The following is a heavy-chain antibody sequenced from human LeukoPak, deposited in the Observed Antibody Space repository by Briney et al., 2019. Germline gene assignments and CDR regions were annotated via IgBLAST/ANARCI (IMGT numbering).Heavy chain of an antibody. J-gene: IGHJ1*01. D-gene: IGHD2-2*01. CDR2: IKSKTDGGTT. CDR3: TTDPLGYCSSTSCYAYFQH. CDR1: GFTFSNAW. Sequence: GGSLRLSCAASGFTFSNAWINWVRQAPGKGLEWVGHIKSKTDGGTTDYAAPVKGRFTISRDDSKTTLYLQMNSLKTEDTALYYCTTDPLGYCSSTSCYAYFQHWGQGTLVTVSS. V-gene: IGHV3-15*01.